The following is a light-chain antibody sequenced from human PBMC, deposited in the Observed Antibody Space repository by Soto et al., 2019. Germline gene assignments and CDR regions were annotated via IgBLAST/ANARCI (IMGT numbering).Light chain of an antibody. CDR3: SSYAGSNNFV. V-gene: IGLV2-18*02. CDR1: SSDVGSYNR. Sequence: QSALTQPPSVSGSPGQSVTISCTGTSSDVGSYNRVSWYQQPPGTAPKLMIYEVSNRPSGVPDRFSGSKSGNTASLTVSGLRAEDEADYYCSSYAGSNNFVFGSGTKVTVL. J-gene: IGLJ1*01. CDR2: EVS.